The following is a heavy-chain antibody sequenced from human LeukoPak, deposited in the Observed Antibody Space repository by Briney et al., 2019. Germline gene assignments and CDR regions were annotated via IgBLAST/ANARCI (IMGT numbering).Heavy chain of an antibody. Sequence: SETLSLTCTVSGVSISSYYWSWIRQPPGKGLEWIGYIYYSGSTSYNPSLKSRVTISVDTSKTQFSLKLSAVTAADTAVYYCASGGTPDYWGQGTLVTVSS. CDR2: IYYSGST. D-gene: IGHD2-15*01. V-gene: IGHV4-59*08. J-gene: IGHJ4*02. CDR1: GVSISSYY. CDR3: ASGGTPDY.